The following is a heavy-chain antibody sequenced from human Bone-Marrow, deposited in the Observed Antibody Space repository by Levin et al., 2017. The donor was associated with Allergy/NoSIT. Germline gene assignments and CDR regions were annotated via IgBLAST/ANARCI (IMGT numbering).Heavy chain of an antibody. D-gene: IGHD2-2*01. CDR2: ISSSGSTI. J-gene: IGHJ4*02. V-gene: IGHV3-48*03. CDR3: ARDYSGYCSSTSCYDSNFDY. CDR1: GFTFSSYE. Sequence: GGSLRLSCAASGFTFSSYEMNWVRQAPGKGLEWVSYISSSGSTIYYADSVKGRFTISRDNAKNSLYLQMNSLRAEDTAVYYCARDYSGYCSSTSCYDSNFDYWGQGTLVTVSS.